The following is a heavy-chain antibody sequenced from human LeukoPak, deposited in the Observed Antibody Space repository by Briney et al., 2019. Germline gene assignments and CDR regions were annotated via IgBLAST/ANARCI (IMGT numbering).Heavy chain of an antibody. CDR2: IKSNSDGGTT. V-gene: IGHV3-15*07. CDR3: STLLH. Sequence: GGSLRLSCAASGFTFTNAWMNWVRQAPGKGLEWVGRIKSNSDGGTTDYAAPVKGRFTISRDNSKHTVYLQMDSLKIEDTAVYYCSTLLHWGQGALVTVSS. CDR1: GFTFTNAW. J-gene: IGHJ4*02.